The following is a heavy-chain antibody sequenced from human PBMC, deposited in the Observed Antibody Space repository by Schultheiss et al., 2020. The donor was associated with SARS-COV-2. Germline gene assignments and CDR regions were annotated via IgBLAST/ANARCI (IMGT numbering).Heavy chain of an antibody. D-gene: IGHD5-18*01. CDR3: TRNSTSSGWFDP. V-gene: IGHV3-73*01. CDR1: GFTFSIYT. Sequence: GGSLRLSCAASGFTFSIYTFHWVRQASGKGLEWVGRIRSKARNYATTYAASVKGRFIISRDESRNTSYLQMNSLKIEDTAVYYCTRNSTSSGWFDPWGQGTLVTVSS. CDR2: IRSKARNYAT. J-gene: IGHJ5*02.